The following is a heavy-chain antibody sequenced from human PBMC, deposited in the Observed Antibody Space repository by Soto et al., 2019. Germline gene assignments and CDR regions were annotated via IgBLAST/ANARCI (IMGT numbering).Heavy chain of an antibody. J-gene: IGHJ4*02. Sequence: ASVKVSCKVSGYTLTELSMHWVRQAPGKGLEWMGGFDPEDGETIYAQKFQGRVTMTEDTSTDTAYMELSSLRSEDTAVYYCATDRALTGTPSGYFDYWGQGILVTVSS. D-gene: IGHD1-20*01. V-gene: IGHV1-24*01. CDR1: GYTLTELS. CDR3: ATDRALTGTPSGYFDY. CDR2: FDPEDGET.